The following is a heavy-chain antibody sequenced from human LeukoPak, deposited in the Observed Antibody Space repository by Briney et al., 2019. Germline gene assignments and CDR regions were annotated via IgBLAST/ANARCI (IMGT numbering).Heavy chain of an antibody. CDR3: ARGTQGRNGYYYVAVYYFDY. CDR1: GFTFSSYS. Sequence: PGGSLRLSCAASGFTFSSYSMNWVRQAPGKGLEWVSSISSSSSYIYYADSVKGRFTTSRDNAKNSLYLQMNSLRAEDTAVYYRARGTQGRNGYYYVAVYYFDYWGQGTLVTVSS. CDR2: ISSSSSYI. D-gene: IGHD3-22*01. V-gene: IGHV3-21*01. J-gene: IGHJ4*02.